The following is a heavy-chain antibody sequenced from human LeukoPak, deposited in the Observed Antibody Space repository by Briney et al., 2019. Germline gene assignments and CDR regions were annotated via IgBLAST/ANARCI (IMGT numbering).Heavy chain of an antibody. Sequence: ASVRVSCKASGYTFTSYGISWVRQAPGQGLEWMGWISAYNGNTNYAQKLQGRVTMTTDTSTSTAYMELRSLRSDDTAVYYCARDRVYDSSGYLGFDPWGQGTLVTVSS. CDR2: ISAYNGNT. CDR1: GYTFTSYG. CDR3: ARDRVYDSSGYLGFDP. J-gene: IGHJ5*02. V-gene: IGHV1-18*01. D-gene: IGHD3-22*01.